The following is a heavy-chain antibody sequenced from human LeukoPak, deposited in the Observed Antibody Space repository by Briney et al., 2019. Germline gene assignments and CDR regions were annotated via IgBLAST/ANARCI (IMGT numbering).Heavy chain of an antibody. Sequence: ASVKVSCKASGCTFTSYYMHWVRQAPGQGLEWMGIINPSGGSISYSQKFQGRVAMTTDTSTSTTYMELRSLRSDDTAVYYCATAGSGGAHVNAFDIWGQGTVVTVSS. CDR3: ATAGSGGAHVNAFDI. V-gene: IGHV1-46*01. CDR2: INPSGGSI. D-gene: IGHD4/OR15-4a*01. CDR1: GCTFTSYY. J-gene: IGHJ3*02.